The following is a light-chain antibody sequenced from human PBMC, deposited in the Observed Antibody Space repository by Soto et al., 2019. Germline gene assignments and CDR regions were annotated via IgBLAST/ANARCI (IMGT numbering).Light chain of an antibody. CDR3: PVWDISSIYPVV. J-gene: IGLJ2*01. CDR2: YDS. Sequence: SYELTQPPSVSVAPGKTARITCGGSNIGSKSVHWYQQKPGRAPVLVIYYDSDRPSGIPERLSGSKSGNTATLTISRVEAGDEADYYCPVWDISSIYPVVFGGGTKLTVL. CDR1: NIGSKS. V-gene: IGLV3-21*04.